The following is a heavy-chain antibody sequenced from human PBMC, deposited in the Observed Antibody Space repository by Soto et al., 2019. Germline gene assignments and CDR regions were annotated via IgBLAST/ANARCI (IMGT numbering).Heavy chain of an antibody. CDR2: IMSGGSTT. Sequence: PGGSLRLSCAASGFSFSNYAMSWVRQAPGTGLEWVSTIMSGGSTTYYADSVKGRFTISRDNSKDTLYLQMNILRAEDSAVYYCAKHFSDSTGPFDYWGQGTLVTVSS. CDR3: AKHFSDSTGPFDY. D-gene: IGHD3-22*01. J-gene: IGHJ4*02. V-gene: IGHV3-23*01. CDR1: GFSFSNYA.